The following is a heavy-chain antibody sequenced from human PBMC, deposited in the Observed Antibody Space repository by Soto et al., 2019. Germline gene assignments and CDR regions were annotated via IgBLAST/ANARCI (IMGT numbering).Heavy chain of an antibody. V-gene: IGHV4-39*01. Sequence: PSETLSLTCTVSGGSISSSSYYWGWIRQPPGKGLEWIGSIYYSGSTYYNPSLKSRVTISVDTSKNQFSLKLSSVTAADTAVYYCASPNSYNSSWYSNYYYGMDVWGQGTTVTVSS. D-gene: IGHD6-13*01. CDR3: ASPNSYNSSWYSNYYYGMDV. CDR2: IYYSGST. CDR1: GGSISSSSYY. J-gene: IGHJ6*02.